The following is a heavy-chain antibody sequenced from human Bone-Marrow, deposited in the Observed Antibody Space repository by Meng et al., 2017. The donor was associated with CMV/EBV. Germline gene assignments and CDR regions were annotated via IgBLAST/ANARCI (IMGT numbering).Heavy chain of an antibody. CDR1: VFTFSSYD. Sequence: GGSLRLSCAASVFTFSSYDMHWVRQATGNGLEWVSAIGTAGDTYYPGSVKGRFTISRDNAKNSLYLQMHSLRAEDTAVYYCAREFSTSWAYNYWGQGTLVTVSS. D-gene: IGHD6-13*01. J-gene: IGHJ4*02. V-gene: IGHV3-13*01. CDR3: AREFSTSWAYNY. CDR2: IGTAGDT.